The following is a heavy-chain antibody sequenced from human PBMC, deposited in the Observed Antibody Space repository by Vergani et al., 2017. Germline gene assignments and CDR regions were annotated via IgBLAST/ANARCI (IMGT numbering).Heavy chain of an antibody. J-gene: IGHJ3*02. D-gene: IGHD1-1*01. CDR3: AKPVGTSAIMDGYTM. CDR2: ISSSGSS. V-gene: IGHV4-39*01. Sequence: QLHLHESGPGLVKPSETLSLTCTVSGGSISSNFYYWGWIRQSPGKGLEWIGRISSSGSSYSNPSLQSRVTMSVDTSTNQVSLRLSSVTAADTALYYCAKPVGTSAIMDGYTMWGQGTMVTVSS. CDR1: GGSISSNFYY.